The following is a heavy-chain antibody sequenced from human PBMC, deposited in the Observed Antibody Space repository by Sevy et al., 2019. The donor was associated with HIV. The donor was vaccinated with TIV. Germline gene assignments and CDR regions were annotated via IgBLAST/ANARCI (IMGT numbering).Heavy chain of an antibody. CDR3: AKGPRNYYDSSGYPGY. J-gene: IGHJ4*02. CDR1: GFTFSSYA. D-gene: IGHD3-22*01. V-gene: IGHV3-23*01. Sequence: GGSPRLSCAASGFTFSSYAMSWVRQAPGKGLEWVSAISGSGGSTYYADSVKGRFTISRDNSKNTLYLQMNSLRAEDTAVYYCAKGPRNYYDSSGYPGYWGQGTLVTVSS. CDR2: ISGSGGST.